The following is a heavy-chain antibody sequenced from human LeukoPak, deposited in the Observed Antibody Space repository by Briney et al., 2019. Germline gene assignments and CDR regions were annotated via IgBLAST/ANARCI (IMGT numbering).Heavy chain of an antibody. J-gene: IGHJ4*02. CDR3: ARVMEDTAMVTADY. V-gene: IGHV3-30-3*01. D-gene: IGHD5-18*01. CDR1: GFTFSSYA. CDR2: ISYDGSNK. Sequence: PGGSLRLSCAASGFTFSSYAMHWVRQAPGKGLEWVAVISYDGSNKYYADSVKGRFTISRDNSKNTLYLQMNSLRAEDTAVYYCARVMEDTAMVTADYWGQGTLVTVSS.